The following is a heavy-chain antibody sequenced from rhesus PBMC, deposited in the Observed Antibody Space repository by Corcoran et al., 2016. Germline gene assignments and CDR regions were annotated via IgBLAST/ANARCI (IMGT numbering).Heavy chain of an antibody. CDR2: VDPEDGEA. Sequence: EVQLVQSGAEVKKPGAYVKISCKASGSTFTDYYLHWVRQAPGTGLEWMGRVDPEDGEAIHAQKFQDRVTITADTSTYTAYLDLSILRSDDTAVYYCATALPLYTRAGEDDYYGWDSWGQGVVVTVSS. D-gene: IGHD1-1*01. V-gene: IGHV1-111*02. CDR3: ATALPLYTRAGEDDYYGWDS. J-gene: IGHJ6*01. CDR1: GSTFTDYY.